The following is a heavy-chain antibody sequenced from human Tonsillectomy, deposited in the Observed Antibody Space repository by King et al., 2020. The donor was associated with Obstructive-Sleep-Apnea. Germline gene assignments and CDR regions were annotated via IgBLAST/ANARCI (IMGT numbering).Heavy chain of an antibody. Sequence: VQLVESGGGLVQPGGSLRLSCAASGFTFSSYAMNWVRQAPGKGLEWVSAISGSGPGTYYADSVEGRFTISRDNSKKTLYLQMDSLRAEDTALYYCAKVVWFGEEGAFDIWGQGTMVTVSS. V-gene: IGHV3-23*04. D-gene: IGHD3-10*01. CDR1: GFTFSSYA. J-gene: IGHJ3*02. CDR2: ISGSGPGT. CDR3: AKVVWFGEEGAFDI.